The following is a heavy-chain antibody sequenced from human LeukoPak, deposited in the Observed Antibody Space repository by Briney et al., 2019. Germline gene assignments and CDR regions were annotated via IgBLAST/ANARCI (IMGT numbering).Heavy chain of an antibody. CDR3: ARGGIAAAGTGGLGYYYGMDV. J-gene: IGHJ6*02. Sequence: GGSLRLSCAASGFTFHDYYMSWIRQAPGTGLEWISYISSTVGTTYYADSVKGRFTISRDNAKNSLYLQMNSLRAEDTAVYYCARGGIAAAGTGGLGYYYGMDVWGQGTTVTVSS. CDR1: GFTFHDYY. CDR2: ISSTVGTT. V-gene: IGHV3-11*04. D-gene: IGHD6-13*01.